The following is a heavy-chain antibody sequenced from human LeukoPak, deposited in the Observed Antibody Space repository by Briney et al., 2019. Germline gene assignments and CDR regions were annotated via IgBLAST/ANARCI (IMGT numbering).Heavy chain of an antibody. Sequence: ASVKVSCKASGYTFTSYGISWVRQAPGQGLEWMGWISAYNGNTNYAQKPQGRVTMTTDTSTSTAYMELRSLRSDDTAVYYCARDLLIAVAGTLDYWGQGTLVTVSS. J-gene: IGHJ4*02. D-gene: IGHD6-19*01. CDR3: ARDLLIAVAGTLDY. CDR1: GYTFTSYG. CDR2: ISAYNGNT. V-gene: IGHV1-18*01.